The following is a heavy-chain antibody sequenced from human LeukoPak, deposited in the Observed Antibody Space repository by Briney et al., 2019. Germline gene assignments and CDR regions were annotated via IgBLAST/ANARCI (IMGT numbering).Heavy chain of an antibody. D-gene: IGHD3-22*01. CDR2: ISGSGGST. V-gene: IGHV3-23*01. CDR1: GFTFSSYA. Sequence: PGGSLRLSCAASGFTFSSYAMSWVRQAPGKGLEWVSAISGSGGSTYYADSVKGRFTISRDNSKNTLYLQMNSLRAEDTAVYYCARARGYDDYDSSGYIDYWGQGTLVTVSS. J-gene: IGHJ4*02. CDR3: ARARGYDDYDSSGYIDY.